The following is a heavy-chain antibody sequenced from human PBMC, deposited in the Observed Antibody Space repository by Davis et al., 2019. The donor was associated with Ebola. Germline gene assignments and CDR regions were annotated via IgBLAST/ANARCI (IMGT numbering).Heavy chain of an antibody. CDR3: ARVWNDYGSGSYYDY. V-gene: IGHV4-4*02. D-gene: IGHD3-10*01. J-gene: IGHJ4*02. CDR1: GGSIISSENW. CDR2: LYHIGTT. Sequence: MPSETLSLTCAVSGGSIISSENWWSWVRQPPGRGLEWIGELYHIGTTNYNPSLKSRVTISVDRSKNQFSLKLSSVTAADTAVYYCARVWNDYGSGSYYDYWGQGILVTVSS.